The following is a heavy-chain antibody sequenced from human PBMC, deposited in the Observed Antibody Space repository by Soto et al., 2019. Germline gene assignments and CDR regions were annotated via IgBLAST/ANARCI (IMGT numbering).Heavy chain of an antibody. CDR3: ARGNRNPLIAAAGNYYIYFAY. Sequence: QVQLQQWGAGLLKPSETLSLTCAVYGGSFSGYYWSWIRQPPGKGLEWIGEINHSGSTNYNPSLKSRVTISVDTSKNQFSLKLSSVTAADTAVYYCARGNRNPLIAAAGNYYIYFAYWGQGTLVTVSS. CDR2: INHSGST. J-gene: IGHJ4*02. V-gene: IGHV4-34*01. CDR1: GGSFSGYY. D-gene: IGHD6-13*01.